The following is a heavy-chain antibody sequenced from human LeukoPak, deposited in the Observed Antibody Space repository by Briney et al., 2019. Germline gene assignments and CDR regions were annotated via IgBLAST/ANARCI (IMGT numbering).Heavy chain of an antibody. V-gene: IGHV4-61*01. CDR3: ARDRGARYCSSTSCYDHYFDY. CDR1: GGSVSSGTCY. CDR2: IYYSGTT. D-gene: IGHD2-2*01. Sequence: SETLSLTCTVSGGSVSSGTCYWSWIRQPPGKGLEWIGYIYYSGTTNYNPSLKSRVTISVDTSKNQFSLKLSSVTATDTAVYYCARDRGARYCSSTSCYDHYFDYWGQGTLVTVSS. J-gene: IGHJ4*02.